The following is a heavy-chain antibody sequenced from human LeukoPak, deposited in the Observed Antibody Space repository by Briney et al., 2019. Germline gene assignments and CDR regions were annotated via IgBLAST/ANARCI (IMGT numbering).Heavy chain of an antibody. D-gene: IGHD2-2*02. CDR1: GYTFTSYD. CDR3: AREGYCSSTSCYTSYYYGMDV. CDR2: MNPNSGNT. J-gene: IGHJ6*02. Sequence: EASVKVSCKASGYTFTSYDINWVRQATGQGLEWMGWMNPNSGNTGYAQKFQGRVTMTRNTSISTAYMELRSLRSDDTAVYYCAREGYCSSTSCYTSYYYGMDVWGQGTTVTVSS. V-gene: IGHV1-8*01.